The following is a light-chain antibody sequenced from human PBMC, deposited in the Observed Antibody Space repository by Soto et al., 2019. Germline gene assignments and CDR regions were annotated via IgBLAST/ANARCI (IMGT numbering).Light chain of an antibody. Sequence: EIVMTQSPDTLSVSPGERATVSCRASESVSSNLAWYQQKAGQAPRLLIYGASTRATGIPARFSGSGSGTDFTLTISSLEPEDFAVYYCQQRSNWPLTFGGGTKVDIK. CDR1: ESVSSN. J-gene: IGKJ4*01. V-gene: IGKV3-15*01. CDR2: GAS. CDR3: QQRSNWPLT.